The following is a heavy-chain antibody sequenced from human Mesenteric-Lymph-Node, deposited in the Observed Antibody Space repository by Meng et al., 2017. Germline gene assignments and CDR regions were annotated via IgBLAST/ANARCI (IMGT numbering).Heavy chain of an antibody. CDR3: ARAYDSSGYYLR. CDR1: GFIFSSYS. J-gene: IGHJ4*02. CDR2: ISSSSSYI. Sequence: GESLKISCASSGFIFSSYSMNWVRQAPGKGLEWVSSISSSSSYIYYADSVKGRFTISRDNAKNSLYLQMNSLRAEDTAVYYCARAYDSSGYYLRWGQGTLVTVSS. V-gene: IGHV3-21*01. D-gene: IGHD3-22*01.